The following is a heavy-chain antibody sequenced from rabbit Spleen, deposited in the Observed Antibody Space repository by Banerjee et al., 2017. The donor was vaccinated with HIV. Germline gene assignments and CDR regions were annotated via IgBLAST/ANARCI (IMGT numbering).Heavy chain of an antibody. V-gene: IGHV1S40*01. J-gene: IGHJ3*01. Sequence: QSLEESGGDLVKPGASLTLTCTASGFSFSSSDYMCWVRQAPGKGLEWISCIAGSSSGFTYSATWAKGRFTCSKTSSTTVTLQMTSLTVADTATYFCARGSAAMTMLITGYYLGLWGQGTLVTVS. CDR2: IAGSSSGFT. CDR1: GFSFSSSDY. D-gene: IGHD2-1*01. CDR3: ARGSAAMTMLITGYYLGL.